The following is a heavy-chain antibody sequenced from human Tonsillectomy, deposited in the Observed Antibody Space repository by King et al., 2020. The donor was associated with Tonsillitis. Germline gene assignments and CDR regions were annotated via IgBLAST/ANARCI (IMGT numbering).Heavy chain of an antibody. V-gene: IGHV4-4*07. CDR1: VGSMSNYY. D-gene: IGHD2-2*01. J-gene: IGHJ3*02. CDR3: ARGSSSWGRNAFDI. CDR2: IYTSGTT. Sequence: QLKESGPGLVKPSETLSLNCTVSVGSMSNYYWSWIRQPAGKGLEWIGRIYTSGTTYYSPSLKNRVTMSIDTSKNQFSLRLTSVTAADTAVYYCARGSSSWGRNAFDIWGQGTTVIVSS.